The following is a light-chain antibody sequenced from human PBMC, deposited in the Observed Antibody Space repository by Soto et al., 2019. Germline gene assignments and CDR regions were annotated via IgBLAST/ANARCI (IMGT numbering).Light chain of an antibody. CDR1: QSVSTF. Sequence: EIVLTQSPATLSLSPGERATLSCRASQSVSTFLAWYQQKPGQAPRLLIYDASNRATGIPARFSGGGSGTGFTLTLSSLEPEDFAVYYCQQRSNWPLTFGGGTKVDI. CDR2: DAS. V-gene: IGKV3-11*01. J-gene: IGKJ4*01. CDR3: QQRSNWPLT.